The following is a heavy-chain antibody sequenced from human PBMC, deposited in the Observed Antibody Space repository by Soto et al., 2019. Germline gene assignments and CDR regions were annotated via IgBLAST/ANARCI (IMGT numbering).Heavy chain of an antibody. J-gene: IGHJ4*02. Sequence: SETLSLTCTVSGGSISSTGYYWGWIRQPPGKGLEWIGSIYYSGSTSYNPSLQSRVTMSVDTSKNQLSLKVSSVTAADTAVYYCARRYGASFDYWGQGTLVT. CDR2: IYYSGST. D-gene: IGHD4-17*01. V-gene: IGHV4-39*01. CDR3: ARRYGASFDY. CDR1: GGSISSTGYY.